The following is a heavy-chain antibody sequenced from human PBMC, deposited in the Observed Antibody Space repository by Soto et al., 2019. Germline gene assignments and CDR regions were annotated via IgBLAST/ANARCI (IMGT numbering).Heavy chain of an antibody. Sequence: EEQLVESGGGWVQPGGFLRLSCAASGFTFSSDWMSWVRQAPGKGLEWVANIKQDGSEKYYVDSVKGRFTISRDNAKNSLYLQMNSLRAEDTAVYYCARGGRSWYHQYYVMDVWGQGTTVTVSS. V-gene: IGHV3-7*03. J-gene: IGHJ6*02. CDR2: IKQDGSEK. CDR3: ARGGRSWYHQYYVMDV. D-gene: IGHD6-13*01. CDR1: GFTFSSDW.